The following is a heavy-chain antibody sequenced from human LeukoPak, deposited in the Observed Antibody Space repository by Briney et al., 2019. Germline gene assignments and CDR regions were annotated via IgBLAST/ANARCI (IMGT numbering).Heavy chain of an antibody. V-gene: IGHV3-30-3*02. D-gene: IGHD2-8*01. Sequence: GGSLRLSCAASGFTFSSYAMHWVRQAPGKGLEWVAVISYDGSNKYYADSVKGRFTISRDNSKNTLYLQMNSLRAEDTAVYYCAKPPFRGTNGVIYDYWGQGTLVTVSS. J-gene: IGHJ4*02. CDR2: ISYDGSNK. CDR3: AKPPFRGTNGVIYDY. CDR1: GFTFSSYA.